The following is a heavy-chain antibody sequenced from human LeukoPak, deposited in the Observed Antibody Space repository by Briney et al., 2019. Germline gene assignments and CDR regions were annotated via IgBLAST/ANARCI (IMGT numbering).Heavy chain of an antibody. V-gene: IGHV1-18*01. J-gene: IGHJ4*02. CDR3: ARVMDGSYFVDY. CDR2: ISAYSGDT. CDR1: GYTFTSYG. D-gene: IGHD1-26*01. Sequence: ASVKVSCKASGYTFTSYGISWMRQAPGQGLEWMGWISAYSGDTNYAQKLQGRVTMTTDTSTSTAYMELRNLRSDDTAVYYCARVMDGSYFVDYWGQGTLVTVSS.